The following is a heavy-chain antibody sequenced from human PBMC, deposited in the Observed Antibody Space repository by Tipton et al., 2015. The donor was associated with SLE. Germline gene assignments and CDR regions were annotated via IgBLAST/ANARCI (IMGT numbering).Heavy chain of an antibody. V-gene: IGHV1-3*01. CDR2: INAGNGNT. J-gene: IGHJ4*02. D-gene: IGHD1/OR15-1a*01. Sequence: QSGPEVKKPGASVKVSCKASGYTFTSYGISWVRQAPGQRLEWMGWINAGNGNTKYSQKFQGRVTITRDTSASTAYMELSSLRSEDTAVYHCASALEAFNKGLGYWGQGTLVTVSS. CDR1: GYTFTSYG. CDR3: ASALEAFNKGLGY.